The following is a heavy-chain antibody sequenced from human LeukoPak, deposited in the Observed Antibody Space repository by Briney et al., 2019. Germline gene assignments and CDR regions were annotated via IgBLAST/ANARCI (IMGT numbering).Heavy chain of an antibody. J-gene: IGHJ6*02. V-gene: IGHV4-34*01. CDR3: ARGRKSRSITMIVARGGAGYGMDV. D-gene: IGHD3-22*01. CDR2: INHSGST. Sequence: SETLSLTCAVYGGSFSGYYWSWIRQPPGKGLEWTGEINHSGSTNYNPSLKSRVTISVDTSKNQFSLKLSSVTAADTAVYYCARGRKSRSITMIVARGGAGYGMDVWGQGTTVIVSS. CDR1: GGSFSGYY.